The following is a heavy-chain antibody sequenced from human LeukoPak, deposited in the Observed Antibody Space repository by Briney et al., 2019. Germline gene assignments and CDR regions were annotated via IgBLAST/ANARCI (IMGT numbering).Heavy chain of an antibody. Sequence: GGSLTLSCAASGFTFSSYEMNWVRQAPGKGLEWVSYISSSGSTMYYADSVKGRFTISRDNAKNSLYLQMNSLRAEDTAVYYCARDGSSGYYRDYWGQGTLVTVSS. V-gene: IGHV3-48*03. CDR3: ARDGSSGYYRDY. J-gene: IGHJ4*02. D-gene: IGHD3-22*01. CDR1: GFTFSSYE. CDR2: ISSSGSTM.